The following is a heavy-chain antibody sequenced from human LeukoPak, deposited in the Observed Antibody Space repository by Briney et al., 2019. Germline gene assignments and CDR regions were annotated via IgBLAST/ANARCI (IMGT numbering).Heavy chain of an antibody. CDR3: ARDSGSFAFDY. J-gene: IGHJ4*02. CDR1: GFTVSSNY. D-gene: IGHD1-26*01. CDR2: IYGSGST. Sequence: GGSLRLSCAASGFTVSSNYMSWVRQAPGKGLEWVSVIYGSGSTYYADSVKGRFTISRHNSKNTLYLQMNSLRAEDTAVYYCARDSGSFAFDYWGQGTLVTVSS. V-gene: IGHV3-53*04.